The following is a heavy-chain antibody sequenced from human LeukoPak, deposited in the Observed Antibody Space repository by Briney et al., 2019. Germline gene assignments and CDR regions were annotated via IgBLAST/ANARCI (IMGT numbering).Heavy chain of an antibody. V-gene: IGHV6-1*01. CDR2: TYYRSKWST. J-gene: IGHJ6*03. D-gene: IGHD3/OR15-3a*01. CDR3: ARTDLSYYYMDF. CDR1: GDIVSSDVVA. Sequence: SQTLSLTCAIPGDIVSSDVVAWNWIRQSPSRGLEWLGRTYYRSKWSTDYAVYVRGRITISPVSSNNQFSLHLISVTPEATAIYYCARTDLSYYYMDFCDKGTTVTVSS.